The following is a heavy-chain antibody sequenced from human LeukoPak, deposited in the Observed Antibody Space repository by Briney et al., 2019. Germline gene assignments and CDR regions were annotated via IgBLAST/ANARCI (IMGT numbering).Heavy chain of an antibody. D-gene: IGHD5-24*01. CDR2: INYSGST. CDR3: ARVGRDGYTRYWFDP. CDR1: GGSFSGYY. V-gene: IGHV4-34*01. Sequence: SETLSLTCAVYGGSFSGYYWSWIRQHPGKGLEWIGEINYSGSTNYNPSLKSRVTISVDTSKNQFSLKLSSVTAADTAVYYCARVGRDGYTRYWFDPWGQGTLVTVSS. J-gene: IGHJ5*02.